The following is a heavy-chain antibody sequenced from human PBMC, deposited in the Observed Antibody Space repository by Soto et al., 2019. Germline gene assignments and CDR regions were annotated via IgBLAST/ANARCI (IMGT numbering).Heavy chain of an antibody. J-gene: IGHJ3*02. D-gene: IGHD1-1*01. CDR3: ARALEDAFDI. V-gene: IGHV1-69*02. CDR1: GGTFSSYT. Sequence: SVKVSCKASGGTFSSYTISWVRQAPGQGLEWKGRIIPILGIANYAQKNQGRVTINADKSTSTAYKEMSSLRSEDTAVYYCARALEDAFDIWGQGTMVTV. CDR2: IIPILGIA.